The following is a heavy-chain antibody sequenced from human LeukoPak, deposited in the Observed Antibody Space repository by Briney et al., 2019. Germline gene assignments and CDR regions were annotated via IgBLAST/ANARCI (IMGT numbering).Heavy chain of an antibody. CDR2: INHSGST. CDR3: ARGRELLWFGEPSADAFDI. V-gene: IGHV4-34*01. Sequence: SETLSLTCAVYGGSFSGYYWSWIRQPPGKGLEWIGEINHSGSTNYNPSLKSRVTISVDTSKNQFSLKLSSVTAADTAVYYCARGRELLWFGEPSADAFDIWGQGTMVTVSS. J-gene: IGHJ3*02. CDR1: GGSFSGYY. D-gene: IGHD3-10*01.